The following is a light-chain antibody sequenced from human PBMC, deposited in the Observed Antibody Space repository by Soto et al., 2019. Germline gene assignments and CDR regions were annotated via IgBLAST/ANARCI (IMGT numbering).Light chain of an antibody. CDR1: HAIGSG. CDR2: AAS. Sequence: DLQMPPSPSSVTASVGDRVTITCRASHAIGSGLAWYQQRPGKAPKLLITAASTLQSGVPSRFSGSGQGTDFTLAIVSLQPEGFATYYCPKASSFRVSCGGGTRLEVK. V-gene: IGKV1-12*01. J-gene: IGKJ4*01. CDR3: PKASSFRVS.